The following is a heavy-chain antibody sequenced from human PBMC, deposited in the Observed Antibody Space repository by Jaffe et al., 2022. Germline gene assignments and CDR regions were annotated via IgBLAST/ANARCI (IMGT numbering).Heavy chain of an antibody. J-gene: IGHJ4*02. V-gene: IGHV3-30*02. CDR3: AKDPTDRNYYDTRERGFDY. CDR2: IRYDGSNK. D-gene: IGHD3-22*01. CDR1: GFTFSSYG. Sequence: QVQLVESGGGVVQPGGSLRLSCAASGFTFSSYGMHWVRQAPGKGLEWVAFIRYDGSNKYYADSVKGRFTISRDNSKNTLYLQMNSLRAEDTAVYYCAKDPTDRNYYDTRERGFDYWGQGTLVTVSS.